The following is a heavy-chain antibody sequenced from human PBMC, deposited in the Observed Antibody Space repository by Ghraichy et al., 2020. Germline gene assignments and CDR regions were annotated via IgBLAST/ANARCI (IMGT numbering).Heavy chain of an antibody. D-gene: IGHD6-13*01. CDR2: INHSGST. CDR3: ARGHEQQLVPSPFDY. V-gene: IGHV4-34*01. Sequence: SETLSLTCAVYGGSFSGYYWSWIRQPPGKGLEWIGEINHSGSTNYNPSLKSRVTISVDTSKNQFSLKLSSVTAADTAVYYCARGHEQQLVPSPFDYWGQGTLVTVSS. CDR1: GGSFSGYY. J-gene: IGHJ4*02.